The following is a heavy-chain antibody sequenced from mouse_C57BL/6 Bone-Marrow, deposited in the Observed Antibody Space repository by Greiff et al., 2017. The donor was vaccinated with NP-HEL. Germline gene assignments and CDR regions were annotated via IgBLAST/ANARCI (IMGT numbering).Heavy chain of an antibody. CDR3: ARSPPYWYFDV. J-gene: IGHJ1*03. CDR1: GYTFTSYW. CDR2: IDPSDSYT. V-gene: IGHV1-69*01. Sequence: VQLQQPGAELVMPGASVKLSCKASGYTFTSYWMHWVKQRPGQGLEWIGEIDPSDSYTNYNQKFKGKSTLTVDKSSSTAYMQLSSLTSEDSAVYYCARSPPYWYFDVWGTGTTVTVSS.